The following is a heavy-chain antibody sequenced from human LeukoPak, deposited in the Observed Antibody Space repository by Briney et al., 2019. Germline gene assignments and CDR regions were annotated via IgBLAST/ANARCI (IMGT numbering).Heavy chain of an antibody. D-gene: IGHD2-2*01. CDR3: ARMGCSSTSCYYAFDI. CDR1: GGTFSSYA. J-gene: IGHJ3*02. V-gene: IGHV1-69*13. CDR2: IIPIFGTA. Sequence: SVKVSCKASGGTFSSYAISWVRQAPGQGLEWMGGIIPIFGTANYAQKFQGRVTITADESTSTAYMELSSLRSEDTAVYYCARMGCSSTSCYYAFDIWGQGTMVTVSS.